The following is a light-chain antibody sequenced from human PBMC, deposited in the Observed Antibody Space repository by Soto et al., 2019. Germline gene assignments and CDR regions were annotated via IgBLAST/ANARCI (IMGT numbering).Light chain of an antibody. V-gene: IGLV2-23*03. CDR2: EGT. Sequence: QSALTQTASVSGSPGQSITISCTGTSSDVGNYNFVSWYQQHPGKAPKLMIYEGTKRPSGVSNRFSGSKSGNTASLTISGLQAEDEADYYCCSYAGSSTFDVIFGGGTKLTVL. CDR3: CSYAGSSTFDVI. J-gene: IGLJ2*01. CDR1: SSDVGNYNF.